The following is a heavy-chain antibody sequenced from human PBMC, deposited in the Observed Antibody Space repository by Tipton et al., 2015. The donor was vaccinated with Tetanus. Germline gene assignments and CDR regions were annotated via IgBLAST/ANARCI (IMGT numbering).Heavy chain of an antibody. CDR1: GGLITTGGYS. V-gene: IGHV4-30-2*05. CDR3: ARATPSGSYFVRYYSMDV. J-gene: IGHJ6*02. CDR2: IYQTDST. D-gene: IGHD3-22*01. Sequence: TLSLTCTVSGGLITTGGYSWGWIRQPPGQGLEWLGYIYQTDSTYYNPSLKSRITISIHTSKNQFSLNLSSVTAADTAVYYCARATPSGSYFVRYYSMDVWGQGTTVVVSS.